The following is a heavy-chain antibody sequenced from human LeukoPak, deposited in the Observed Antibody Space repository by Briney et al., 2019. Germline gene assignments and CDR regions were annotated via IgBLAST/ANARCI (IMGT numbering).Heavy chain of an antibody. Sequence: PGGSLRLSCAASGFTLSRHWMSWVRQAPGKGLEWVASIRQDGNDIYYVESVKGRFIISRDNAGNSVSLQMNSLRAEDTAVYYCARGLRFLEWLSYFDYWGQGTLVTVSS. CDR1: GFTLSRHW. V-gene: IGHV3-7*03. D-gene: IGHD3-3*01. J-gene: IGHJ4*02. CDR3: ARGLRFLEWLSYFDY. CDR2: IRQDGNDI.